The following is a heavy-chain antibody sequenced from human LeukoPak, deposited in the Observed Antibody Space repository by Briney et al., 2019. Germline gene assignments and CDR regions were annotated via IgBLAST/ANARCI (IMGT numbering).Heavy chain of an antibody. D-gene: IGHD6-13*01. CDR2: IIPIFGTA. CDR1: GGTFSIYA. Sequence: ASVTVSCTASGGTFSIYAISWVRQAPGQGLEWMGGIIPIFGTANYAQKFQGRVTITADESTSTAYMELSSLRSEDTAVYYCARDTRGSIAAADTGASVLYYYGMDVWGQGTTVTVSS. V-gene: IGHV1-69*13. CDR3: ARDTRGSIAAADTGASVLYYYGMDV. J-gene: IGHJ6*02.